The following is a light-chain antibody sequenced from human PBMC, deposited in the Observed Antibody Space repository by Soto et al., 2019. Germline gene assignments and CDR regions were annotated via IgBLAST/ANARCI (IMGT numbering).Light chain of an antibody. V-gene: IGLV2-14*01. Sequence: QSALTQPASVSGSPGQSITISCTGTSSDVGGYNYFSWYQQHPGKAPKFMIYDVSNRPSGVSTRFSGSKSGNTASLTISGLQAEDEADYYCNSYTTSNTRQIVFGTGTKVTVL. CDR2: DVS. CDR1: SSDVGGYNY. J-gene: IGLJ1*01. CDR3: NSYTTSNTRQIV.